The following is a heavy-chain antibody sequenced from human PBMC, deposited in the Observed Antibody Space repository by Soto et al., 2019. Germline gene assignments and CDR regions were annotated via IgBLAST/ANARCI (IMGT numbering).Heavy chain of an antibody. CDR1: GFTFSDHY. V-gene: IGHV3-72*01. D-gene: IGHD3-16*01. J-gene: IGHJ4*02. CDR3: ASVPTGGLFDS. CDR2: IRKKANSYTT. Sequence: EVQLVESGGGLVQPGGSLRLSCAASGFTFSDHYMDWVRQAPGQGLEWVGRIRKKANSYTTEYAASVKGRFTVSRDDSKNSLYLQMNSLKTDDTAVYYFASVPTGGLFDSWGQGTLVTVSS.